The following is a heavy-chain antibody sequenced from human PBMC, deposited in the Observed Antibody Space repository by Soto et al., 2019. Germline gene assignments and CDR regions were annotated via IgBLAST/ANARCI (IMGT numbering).Heavy chain of an antibody. V-gene: IGHV1-24*01. J-gene: IGHJ4*02. Sequence: DSGKVSCKVSGYTLTELSMHWVRQAPGKGLEWMGGFDPEDGETIYAQKFQGRVTMTEDASTDTAYMELSSLRSEDTAVYYCATRPRYDSSGYYYIIYYFDYWGQGTLVNVSS. CDR3: ATRPRYDSSGYYYIIYYFDY. CDR2: FDPEDGET. CDR1: GYTLTELS. D-gene: IGHD3-22*01.